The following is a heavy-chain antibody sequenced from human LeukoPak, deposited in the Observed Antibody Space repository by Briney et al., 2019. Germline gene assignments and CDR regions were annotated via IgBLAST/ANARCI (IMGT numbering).Heavy chain of an antibody. J-gene: IGHJ3*02. V-gene: IGHV1-46*01. CDR2: INPSGGST. CDR1: GYTFTSYY. D-gene: IGHD6-6*01. CDR3: ARDQGYSSSSGGWDAFDI. Sequence: GASVKVSCKASGYTFTSYYMHWVRQAPGQGLEWMGIINPSGGSTSYAQKFQGRVTMTRDTSTSTVYMELSSLRSEGTAVYYRARDQGYSSSSGGWDAFDIWGQGTMVTVSS.